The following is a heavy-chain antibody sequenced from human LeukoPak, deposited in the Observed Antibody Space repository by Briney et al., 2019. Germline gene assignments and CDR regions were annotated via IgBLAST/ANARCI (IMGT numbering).Heavy chain of an antibody. D-gene: IGHD3-9*01. J-gene: IGHJ4*02. CDR1: GFTFSSYA. Sequence: GGSLRLSCAASGFTFSSYAMSWVRQAPGKGLEWVSAISGSGGSTYYADSVKGRFTISRDNSKNTLYLQMNSLRAEDTAVYYCARDRGVRYFDWLSQGAFDYWGQGTLVTVSS. CDR2: ISGSGGST. CDR3: ARDRGVRYFDWLSQGAFDY. V-gene: IGHV3-23*01.